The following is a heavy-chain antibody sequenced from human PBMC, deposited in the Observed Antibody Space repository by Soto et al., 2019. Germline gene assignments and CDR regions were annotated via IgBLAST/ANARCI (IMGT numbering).Heavy chain of an antibody. Sequence: QVQLQESGPGLVKPSQTLSLTCTVSGDSISSDNYYWSWIRQPPGKGLEWIGHIFYSGSTQYNPSLTSRVTISLDTSQNQFSLKLTSMTAADTAVYFCARGGGYPPPRFDYWGPGTLVSVSS. V-gene: IGHV4-30-4*01. CDR1: GDSISSDNYY. J-gene: IGHJ4*02. D-gene: IGHD3-16*02. CDR2: IFYSGST. CDR3: ARGGGYPPPRFDY.